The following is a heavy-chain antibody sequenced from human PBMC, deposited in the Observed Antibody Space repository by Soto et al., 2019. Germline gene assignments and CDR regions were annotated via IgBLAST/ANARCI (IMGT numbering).Heavy chain of an antibody. J-gene: IGHJ5*02. V-gene: IGHV4-34*01. D-gene: IGHD3-3*01. CDR1: GGSFSGYY. CDR3: GRGIKGITIFGVAKKNWFDP. CDR2: ISHSGST. Sequence: SETLSLTCAVYGGSFSGYYWSWIRQPPGKGLEWIGEISHSGSTNYNPSLKSRVTISVDTSKNQFSLKLSSVTAADTAVYYCGRGIKGITIFGVAKKNWFDPWGQGTLVTVSS.